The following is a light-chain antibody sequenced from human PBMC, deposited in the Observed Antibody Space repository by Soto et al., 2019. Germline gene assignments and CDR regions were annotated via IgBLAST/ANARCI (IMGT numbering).Light chain of an antibody. CDR1: QSVSSN. V-gene: IGKV3-15*01. CDR3: LQYYKCPLT. CDR2: GAS. Sequence: DIVMTQSPATLSVSLGDRATISCRASQSVSSNLAWYQQKPGQAPRLLIYGASTMHTVIPARFSGSGSGTEFTLTISSLQSEDFAAYYCLQYYKCPLTFGRGTKVEIK. J-gene: IGKJ4*01.